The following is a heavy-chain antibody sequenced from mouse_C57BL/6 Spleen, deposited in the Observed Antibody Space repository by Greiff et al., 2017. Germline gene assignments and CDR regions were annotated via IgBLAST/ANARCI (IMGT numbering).Heavy chain of an antibody. Sequence: QVQLQQSGAELVRPGASVTLSCKASGYTFTDYEMHWVKQTPVHGLEWIGAIDPETGGTAYNQKFKGKAILTADKSSSTAYMELRSLTSEDSAVYYCTREGDLLHYWGQGTTLTVSS. CDR2: IDPETGGT. V-gene: IGHV1-15*01. CDR1: GYTFTDYE. CDR3: TREGDLLHY. D-gene: IGHD2-1*01. J-gene: IGHJ2*01.